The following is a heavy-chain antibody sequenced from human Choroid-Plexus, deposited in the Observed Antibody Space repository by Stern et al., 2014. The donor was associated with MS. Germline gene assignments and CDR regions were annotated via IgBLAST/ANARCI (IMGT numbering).Heavy chain of an antibody. CDR2: ISYDGSK. V-gene: IGHV3-30*18. CDR3: AKDRHYLTFFFDF. Sequence: QVQLGESGGGVVQPGRPLRLSCAASGFSFSSFGMHWVRQAPGKGLEWVALISYDGSKDYADSVKGRFAISRDNSKNTLYLQMNSLRAEDTAVYYCAKDRHYLTFFFDFWGQGSLVTVSS. J-gene: IGHJ4*02. D-gene: IGHD3-10*01. CDR1: GFSFSSFG.